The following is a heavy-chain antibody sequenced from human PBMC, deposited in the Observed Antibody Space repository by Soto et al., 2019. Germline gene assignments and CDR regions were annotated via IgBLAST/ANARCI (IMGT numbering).Heavy chain of an antibody. V-gene: IGHV4-39*01. CDR1: GGSISSSSYY. CDR3: ARHLWRTGVVTA. J-gene: IGHJ5*02. D-gene: IGHD2-21*02. CDR2: IYYSGST. Sequence: SQTLSLTCTVSGGSISSSSYYWGWIRQPPGKGLEWIGSIYYSGSTYYNPSLKSRVTISVDTSKNQFSLKLSSVTAADTAVYYCARHLWRTGVVTAWGQGTLVTVSS.